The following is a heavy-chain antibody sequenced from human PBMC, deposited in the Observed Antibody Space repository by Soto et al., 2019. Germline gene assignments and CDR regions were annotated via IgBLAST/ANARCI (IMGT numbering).Heavy chain of an antibody. CDR2: TYYRSTWYN. D-gene: IGHD1-1*01. CDR1: GESVSSNSAD. J-gene: IGHJ5*02. CDR3: SRARGWNDGWCDP. Sequence: SQTLSLTCAISGESVSSNSADWNWIRRSPSRGLEWLGRTYYRSTWYNDSAVSVTRRKTINPDTSKTQSSLQLNSVTPEDTAVYYCSRARGWNDGWCDPWGQGTRVTVSS. V-gene: IGHV6-1*01.